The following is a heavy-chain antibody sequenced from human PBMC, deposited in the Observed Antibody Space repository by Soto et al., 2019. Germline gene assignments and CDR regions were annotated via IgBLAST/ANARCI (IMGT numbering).Heavy chain of an antibody. CDR2: IYHSGST. J-gene: IGHJ1*01. V-gene: IGHV4-61*01. CDR1: GGSVSSGSYY. Sequence: QVQLQESGPGLVKPSETLSLTCTVSGGSVSSGSYYWSWIRQPPGKGLEWIGYIYHSGSTNYSPSLKSRLTISGDTSKNQVSLKLTSVTAADSAVYYCASGGSYEYFHDWGQGTLVTVSS. CDR3: ASGGSYEYFHD.